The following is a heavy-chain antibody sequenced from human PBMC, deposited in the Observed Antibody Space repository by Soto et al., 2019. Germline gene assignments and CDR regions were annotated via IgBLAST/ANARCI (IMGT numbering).Heavy chain of an antibody. Sequence: PSETLSLTCAVSGVSISSSNWWSWVRQPPGKGLEWIGEIYHSGSTNYNPSLKSRVTISVDKSKNQFSLKLSSVTAADTAVYYCARYSSSWAGANYYYGMDVWGQGTTVTVSS. CDR2: IYHSGST. V-gene: IGHV4-4*02. CDR1: GVSISSSNW. J-gene: IGHJ6*02. D-gene: IGHD6-13*01. CDR3: ARYSSSWAGANYYYGMDV.